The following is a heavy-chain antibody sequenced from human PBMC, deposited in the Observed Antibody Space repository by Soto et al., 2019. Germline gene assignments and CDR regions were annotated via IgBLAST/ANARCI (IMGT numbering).Heavy chain of an antibody. D-gene: IGHD1-7*01. V-gene: IGHV4-4*02. J-gene: IGHJ4*02. CDR2: IYRTGST. CDR1: GGSFTSNNW. Sequence: SETLSLTCAVSGGSFTSNNWWTRVRQPPGQGLEWIGEIYRTGSTNYNPSLKSRVTISLDKSENQFSLKVTSLTAADTAVYYCASRDPGTSLDYWGQGTLVTVSS. CDR3: ASRDPGTSLDY.